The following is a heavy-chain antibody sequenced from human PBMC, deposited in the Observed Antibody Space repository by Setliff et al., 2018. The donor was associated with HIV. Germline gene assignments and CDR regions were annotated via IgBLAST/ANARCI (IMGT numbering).Heavy chain of an antibody. CDR3: TRGGSMTTLTT. Sequence: SETLSLTCTVSGGSISSYYWSWIRQPPGKGLEWIGYIYYSGSTNYNPSLKSRVSISVDTSKNQFSLRLSSVTAADTAVYYCTRGGSMTTLTTWGQGTLVTVS. CDR2: IYYSGST. D-gene: IGHD4-4*01. CDR1: GGSISSYY. V-gene: IGHV4-59*01. J-gene: IGHJ4*02.